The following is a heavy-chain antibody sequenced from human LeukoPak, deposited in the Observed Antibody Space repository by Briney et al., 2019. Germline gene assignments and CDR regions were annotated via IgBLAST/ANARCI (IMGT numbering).Heavy chain of an antibody. D-gene: IGHD3-10*01. J-gene: IGHJ5*02. Sequence: GASVKVSCKASGYTFTGYYMHWVRQAPGQGLEWMGWINPNSGGTNYAQKFQGRVTMTRDTSISTAYMELSRLRSDDTAVYYCAREGIGSGSYYYWFDPWGQGTLVTVSS. V-gene: IGHV1-2*02. CDR1: GYTFTGYY. CDR2: INPNSGGT. CDR3: AREGIGSGSYYYWFDP.